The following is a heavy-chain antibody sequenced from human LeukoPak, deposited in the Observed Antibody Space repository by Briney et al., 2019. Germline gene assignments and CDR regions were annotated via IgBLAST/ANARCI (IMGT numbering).Heavy chain of an antibody. D-gene: IGHD2-15*01. CDR3: AKAVNGVVARDWFDP. J-gene: IGHJ5*02. V-gene: IGHV3-21*04. Sequence: GGSLRLSCAASGFSFSSSSMNWVRQAPGKGLEWVSSISSSSDYIFYADSVKGRFTISRDNSKNTLYLQMNSLRAEDTAVYYCAKAVNGVVARDWFDPWGQGTLVTVSS. CDR1: GFSFSSSS. CDR2: ISSSSDYI.